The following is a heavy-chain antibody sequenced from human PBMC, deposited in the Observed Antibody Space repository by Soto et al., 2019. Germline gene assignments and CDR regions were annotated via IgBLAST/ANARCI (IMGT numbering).Heavy chain of an antibody. CDR2: IYYSGST. V-gene: IGHV4-59*01. CDR1: GGSISSYY. Sequence: QVQLQESGPGLVKPSETLPLTCTVSGGSISSYYWSWIRQPPGKGLEWIGYIYYSGSTNYNPSLKSRVTISVDTSKNQFSLKLSSVTAADTAVYYCATFPALDAFDIWGQGTMVTVSS. J-gene: IGHJ3*02. CDR3: ATFPALDAFDI.